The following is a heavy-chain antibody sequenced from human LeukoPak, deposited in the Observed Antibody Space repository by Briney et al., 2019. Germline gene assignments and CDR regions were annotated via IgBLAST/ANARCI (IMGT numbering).Heavy chain of an antibody. Sequence: PSETLSLTCAVYGGSFSGYYWSWIRQPPGKGLEWIGEINHSGSTNYNPSLMGRVAIAVDTSENHISLQLTSVTAADTAVYYCAREGGPYRPLDYSGQGTLVTVSS. V-gene: IGHV4-34*01. CDR2: INHSGST. CDR1: GGSFSGYY. CDR3: AREGGPYRPLDY. J-gene: IGHJ4*02.